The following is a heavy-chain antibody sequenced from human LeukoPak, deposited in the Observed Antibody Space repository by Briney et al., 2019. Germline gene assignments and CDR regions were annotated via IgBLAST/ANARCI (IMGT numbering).Heavy chain of an antibody. Sequence: SETLSLTCTVSGGSISSSSYYWGWIRQPPGKGLEWIGSIYYSGSTYYNPSLKSRVTISVDTSKNQFSLKLSSVTAADTAVYYCARGGLGELSLVHHYWGQGTLVTVSS. D-gene: IGHD3-16*02. J-gene: IGHJ4*02. V-gene: IGHV4-39*07. CDR2: IYYSGST. CDR1: GGSISSSSYY. CDR3: ARGGLGELSLVHHY.